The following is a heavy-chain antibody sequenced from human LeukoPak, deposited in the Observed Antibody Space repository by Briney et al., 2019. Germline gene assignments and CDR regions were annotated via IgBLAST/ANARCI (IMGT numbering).Heavy chain of an antibody. D-gene: IGHD3-3*02. CDR2: IQSKTDGGKT. V-gene: IGHV3-15*07. J-gene: IGHJ4*02. CDR3: TTGIRGD. CDR1: GFIVTNAW. Sequence: PGGSLRLSCAASGFIVTNAWMNWVRQAPGKGLERVGRIQSKTDGGKTDYAAPVKGRFTISRDDSKNTLYLQMNSLKTEDTAIYYCTTGIRGDWGQGTLVTVSS.